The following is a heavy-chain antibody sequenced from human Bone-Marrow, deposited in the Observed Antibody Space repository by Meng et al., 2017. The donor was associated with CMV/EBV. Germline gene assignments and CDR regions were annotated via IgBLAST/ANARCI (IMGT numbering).Heavy chain of an antibody. D-gene: IGHD3-10*01. CDR3: AKGRRSSERTFDF. V-gene: IGHV3-33*08. Sequence: GGSLRLSCAASGFTFSSYAMSWVRQAPGKGLEWVAVIWNDGSDKDYADSVKGRFTVFRDNSKNTLYVQMNSLRVEDTAVYYCAKGRRSSERTFDFWGQGTLVTVSS. CDR1: GFTFSSYA. CDR2: IWNDGSDK. J-gene: IGHJ4*02.